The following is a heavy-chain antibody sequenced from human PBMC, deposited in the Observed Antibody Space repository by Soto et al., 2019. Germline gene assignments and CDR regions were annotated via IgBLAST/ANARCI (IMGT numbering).Heavy chain of an antibody. J-gene: IGHJ6*02. Sequence: GESLKISCKGSGYSFTSYWIGWVRQMPGKGLEWMGIIYPGDSDTRYSPSFQGQVTISADKSISTAYLQWSSLKASDTAMYYCARVSGWRYYYYYGMDVWGQGTTVTVS. D-gene: IGHD6-19*01. CDR3: ARVSGWRYYYYYGMDV. CDR2: IYPGDSDT. CDR1: GYSFTSYW. V-gene: IGHV5-51*01.